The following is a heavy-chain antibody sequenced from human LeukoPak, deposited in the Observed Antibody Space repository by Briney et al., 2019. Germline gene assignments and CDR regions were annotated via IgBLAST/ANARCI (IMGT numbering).Heavy chain of an antibody. CDR2: INHSGSA. D-gene: IGHD6-19*01. J-gene: IGHJ4*02. V-gene: IGHV4-34*01. Sequence: SETLSLTCAVYGGSFSRYYWTWIRQPPGKGLEWIGEINHSGSANYNPSLKSRVTISVDASKSQFSLRLNSVTAADTAVYYCATVASGWYPDYWGQGALVTVAS. CDR1: GGSFSRYY. CDR3: ATVASGWYPDY.